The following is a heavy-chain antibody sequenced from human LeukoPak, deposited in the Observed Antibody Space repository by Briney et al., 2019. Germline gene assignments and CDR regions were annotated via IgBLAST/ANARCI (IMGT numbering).Heavy chain of an antibody. CDR3: AKGDFWSGYYPMHFDY. D-gene: IGHD3-3*01. CDR2: ISGSGGST. V-gene: IGHV3-23*01. CDR1: GFTFSSYA. J-gene: IGHJ4*02. Sequence: QPGGSLRLSCAASGFTFSSYAMSWVRQAPGKGLEWVSAISGSGGSTYYADSVKGRLTISRDNSKNTLYLQMNSLRAEDTAVYYCAKGDFWSGYYPMHFDYWGQGTLVTVSS.